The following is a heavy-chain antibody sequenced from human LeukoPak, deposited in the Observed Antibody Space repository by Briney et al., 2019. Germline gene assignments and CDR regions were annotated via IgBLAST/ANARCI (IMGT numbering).Heavy chain of an antibody. D-gene: IGHD3-10*01. Sequence: GGSLRVSCAASGFTFSSYGMHCVRQAPGKGLEWVAVISYDGSNKYYADSVKGRFTISGDNSKNTLYLQMNSLRAEDTAVYYCAKLRLSGSWGQGTLVTDSS. J-gene: IGHJ5*02. CDR1: GFTFSSYG. CDR3: AKLRLSGS. CDR2: ISYDGSNK. V-gene: IGHV3-30*18.